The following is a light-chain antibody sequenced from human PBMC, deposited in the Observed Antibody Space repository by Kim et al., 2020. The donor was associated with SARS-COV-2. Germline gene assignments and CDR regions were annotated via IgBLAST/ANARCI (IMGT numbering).Light chain of an antibody. J-gene: IGKJ1*01. V-gene: IGKV3D-20*01. CDR1: QRVGSDN. Sequence: LSPGEKATLSCGASQRVGSDNVAWYQHKPGLPPRLLIFGASRRATGVPGRFTGSGSGSDFTLTIDRLEPEDFAVYSCQQYGGSPRTFGQGTKLEI. CDR3: QQYGGSPRT. CDR2: GAS.